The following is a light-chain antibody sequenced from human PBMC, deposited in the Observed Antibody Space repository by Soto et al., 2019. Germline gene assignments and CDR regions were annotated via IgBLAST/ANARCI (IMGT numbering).Light chain of an antibody. CDR2: WAS. CDR1: QSVLYSSNNKNY. V-gene: IGKV4-1*01. Sequence: DIVMTQSPDSLAVSLGERATINCKSSQSVLYSSNNKNYLAWYQQKPGQPPKLLIYWASTRESGVPDRFSGSRSVTDFTLTISSLQAEDVAVYYCQQYYSTPPYTFGQGTKLEIK. CDR3: QQYYSTPPYT. J-gene: IGKJ2*01.